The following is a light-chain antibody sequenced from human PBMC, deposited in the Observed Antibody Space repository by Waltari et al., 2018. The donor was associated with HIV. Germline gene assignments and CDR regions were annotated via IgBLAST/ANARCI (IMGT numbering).Light chain of an antibody. V-gene: IGLV1-47*01. Sequence: QSVVTQPPSASGTPGQRVTISCSGSDPNIGRNSVSWYQDLPGAAPKLLIYKKNQRSSGVPDRFSGSKSDTSASLAISGLRSEDEADYYCASWDDNLNSWVFGGGTKLTVL. CDR1: DPNIGRNS. J-gene: IGLJ3*02. CDR3: ASWDDNLNSWV. CDR2: KKN.